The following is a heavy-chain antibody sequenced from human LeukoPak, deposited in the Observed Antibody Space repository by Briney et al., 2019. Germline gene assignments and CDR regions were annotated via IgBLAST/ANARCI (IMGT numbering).Heavy chain of an antibody. Sequence: SETLSLTCAVSGGSISSGSYFWSWIRHPAGKGLEWIGRIYTTGRTNYNPSLNSRVTISVDTSKNQFSLKLNAVTAADTAVYYCARDTDYHSPFFDYWGQGTLVTVSS. J-gene: IGHJ4*02. D-gene: IGHD3-22*01. CDR2: IYTTGRT. V-gene: IGHV4-61*02. CDR1: GGSISSGSYF. CDR3: ARDTDYHSPFFDY.